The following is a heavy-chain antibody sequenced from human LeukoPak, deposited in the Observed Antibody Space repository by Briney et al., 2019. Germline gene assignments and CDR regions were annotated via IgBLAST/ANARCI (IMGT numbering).Heavy chain of an antibody. CDR3: ARGQGSSGYYYTFDY. CDR2: IWYDGSNK. D-gene: IGHD3-22*01. J-gene: IGHJ4*02. V-gene: IGHV3-33*01. Sequence: SGGSLRLSCAASGFTFSSYGMHWVRQAPGKGLEWVAVIWYDGSNKYYADSVKGRFTISRDSSKNTLYLQMNSLRAEDTAVYYCARGQGSSGYYYTFDYWGRGTLVTVSS. CDR1: GFTFSSYG.